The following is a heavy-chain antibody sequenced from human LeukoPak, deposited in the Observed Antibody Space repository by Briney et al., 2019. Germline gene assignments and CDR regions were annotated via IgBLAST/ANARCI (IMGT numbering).Heavy chain of an antibody. CDR1: EFTFSSYA. CDR2: ISGSGGST. CDR3: AGNYDLWSGYQSVGY. Sequence: RAGGSLRLSCAASEFTFSSYAMSWVRQAPGKGLEWVSAISGSGGSTYYADSVKGRFTISRDNSKNTLYLQMNSLRAEDTAVYYCAGNYDLWSGYQSVGYWGQGTLVTVSS. D-gene: IGHD3-3*01. V-gene: IGHV3-23*01. J-gene: IGHJ4*02.